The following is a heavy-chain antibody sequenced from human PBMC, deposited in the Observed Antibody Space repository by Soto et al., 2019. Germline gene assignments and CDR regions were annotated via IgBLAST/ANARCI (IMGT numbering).Heavy chain of an antibody. V-gene: IGHV3-23*01. J-gene: IGHJ6*02. CDR1: GFTFSSYA. CDR2: ISGSGGST. Sequence: GGSLRLSCAASGFTFSSYAMSWVRQAPGKGLEWVSAISGSGGSTYYADSVKGRFTISRDNSKNTLYLQMNSLRAEDTAVYYCAKDGGFIPVAEVGQLAAYYYGMDVWGQGTTVTVSS. CDR3: AKDGGFIPVAEVGQLAAYYYGMDV. D-gene: IGHD6-6*01.